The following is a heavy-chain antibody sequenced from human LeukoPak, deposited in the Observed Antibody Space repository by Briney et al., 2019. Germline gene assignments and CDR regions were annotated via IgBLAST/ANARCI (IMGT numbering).Heavy chain of an antibody. Sequence: GGSLRLSCAASGFTVSSNYMSWVRQAPGKGLEWVSAISGSGGSTYYADSVKGRFTISRDNSKNTLYLQMNSLRAEDTAVYYCAKDRGSWSFYYFDYWGQGTLVTVSS. V-gene: IGHV3-23*01. J-gene: IGHJ4*02. CDR1: GFTVSSNY. CDR2: ISGSGGST. D-gene: IGHD6-13*01. CDR3: AKDRGSWSFYYFDY.